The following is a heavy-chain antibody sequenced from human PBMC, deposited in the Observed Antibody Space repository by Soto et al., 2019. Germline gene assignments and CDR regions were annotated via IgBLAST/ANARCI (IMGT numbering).Heavy chain of an antibody. CDR1: GFTFSSYA. CDR2: ISYDGNYK. V-gene: IGHV3-30-3*01. D-gene: IGHD2-8*01. J-gene: IGHJ4*02. CDR3: ARAEGYCTNGICPTSLYYFDY. Sequence: QVQLVESGGGVVQPGRSLRLSCAASGFTFSSYAMHWVRQAPGKGLEWVAVISYDGNYKYYADSVKGRFTISRDNFKNTLYLQMNSLRPEDTAVYYCARAEGYCTNGICPTSLYYFDYWGQGTLVTVSS.